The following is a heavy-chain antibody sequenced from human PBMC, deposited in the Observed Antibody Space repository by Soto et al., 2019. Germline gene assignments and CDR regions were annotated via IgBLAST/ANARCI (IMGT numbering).Heavy chain of an antibody. Sequence: ASVKVSCKASGYTFTGYYMHWVLQAPGQGLEWMGWINPNSGGTNYAQKFQGWVTMTRDTSISTAYMELSRLRSDDTAVYYCARTCGGDCYSAYYGMDVWGQGTTVTVSS. CDR2: INPNSGGT. CDR3: ARTCGGDCYSAYYGMDV. D-gene: IGHD2-21*02. V-gene: IGHV1-2*04. CDR1: GYTFTGYY. J-gene: IGHJ6*02.